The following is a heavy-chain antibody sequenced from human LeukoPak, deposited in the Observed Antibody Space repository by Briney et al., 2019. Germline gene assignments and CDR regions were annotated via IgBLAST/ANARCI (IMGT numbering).Heavy chain of an antibody. CDR1: GGSISSSSYY. V-gene: IGHV4-39*01. CDR3: ARRPRRGATTRRDFQH. J-gene: IGHJ1*01. Sequence: SETLSHTCTVAGGSISSSSYYWGWIRQPPGKGLEWIGSIYYSGSTYYNPSLKSRVTISVDTSKNQFSLKLSSVTAADAAVYYCARRPRRGATTRRDFQHWGQGTLVTVSS. D-gene: IGHD1-26*01. CDR2: IYYSGST.